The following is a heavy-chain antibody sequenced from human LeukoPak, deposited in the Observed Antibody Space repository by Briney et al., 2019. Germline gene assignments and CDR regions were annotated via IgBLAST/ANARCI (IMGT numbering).Heavy chain of an antibody. V-gene: IGHV4-39*07. CDR3: ARVPGGWINWFDP. Sequence: SETLSLTCTVSGGSISSSSYYWGCIRQPPGKGLEWMGSIHYRVSTYYNPSLKSGVTISVDTSKNQFSLKLTSVTAADTAVYYCARVPGGWINWFDPWGQGTLVTVSS. J-gene: IGHJ5*02. D-gene: IGHD6-19*01. CDR1: GGSISSSSYY. CDR2: IHYRVST.